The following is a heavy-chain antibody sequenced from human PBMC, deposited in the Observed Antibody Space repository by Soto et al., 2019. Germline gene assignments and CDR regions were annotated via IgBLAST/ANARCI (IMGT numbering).Heavy chain of an antibody. V-gene: IGHV5-51*01. CDR2: IYPSDSDT. D-gene: IGHD3-3*01. Sequence: PGESLKISCNGSGYNLAGYWIAWVRQMPGKGLELMGIIYPSDSDTRYRPSFQGQVTISADKSISSAYLQWSSLRASDTAMFYCARGGVSTRTFDYWGQGTPVTVS. CDR1: GYNLAGYW. J-gene: IGHJ4*02. CDR3: ARGGVSTRTFDY.